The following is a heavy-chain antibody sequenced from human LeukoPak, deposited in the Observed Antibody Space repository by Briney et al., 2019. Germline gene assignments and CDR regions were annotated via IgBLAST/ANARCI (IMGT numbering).Heavy chain of an antibody. CDR3: ARERFIGGNSYGLDV. CDR2: ISSSSSAN. J-gene: IGHJ6*02. CDR1: GFTFSSYS. D-gene: IGHD5-18*01. V-gene: IGHV3-48*02. Sequence: GGSLRLSCAASGFTFSSYSMNWVRQAPGKGLEWVSYISSSSSANYYADSVKGRFTISRDNAKNSLYLQMNSLRDEATAVYYCARERFIGGNSYGLDVWGQGTTVTVSS.